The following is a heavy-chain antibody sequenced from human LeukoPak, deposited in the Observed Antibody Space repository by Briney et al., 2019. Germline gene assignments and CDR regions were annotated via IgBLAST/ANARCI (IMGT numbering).Heavy chain of an antibody. CDR1: GFTFSTYS. J-gene: IGHJ4*02. CDR3: AREKLGEYIVVADY. Sequence: GGSLRLSCPASGFTFSTYSMNWVRQAPGKGLEWVSSISSTSNYIYYADSVKGRFTISRDNAKNSLYLQMNSLRAEDTAVYYCAREKLGEYIVVADYWGQGTLVTVSS. D-gene: IGHD2-15*01. V-gene: IGHV3-21*01. CDR2: ISSTSNYI.